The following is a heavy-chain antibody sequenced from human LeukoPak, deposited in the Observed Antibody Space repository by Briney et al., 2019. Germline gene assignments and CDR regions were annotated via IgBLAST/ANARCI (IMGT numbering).Heavy chain of an antibody. CDR2: IYYSGST. V-gene: IGHV4-59*08. Sequence: SETLSLTCTVSGGSISTYYWSWIRQPPGKGLEWIGYIYYSGSTNYNASLKSRVTISVDTSNNQFSLKLNSVTAADTAVYYCARGKIWSPVYLSHWGQGTLVTVSS. CDR1: GGSISTYY. D-gene: IGHD3-10*01. J-gene: IGHJ4*02. CDR3: ARGKIWSPVYLSH.